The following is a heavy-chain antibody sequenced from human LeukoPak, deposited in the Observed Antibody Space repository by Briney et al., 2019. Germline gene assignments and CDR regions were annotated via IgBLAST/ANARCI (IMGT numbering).Heavy chain of an antibody. D-gene: IGHD3-22*01. J-gene: IGHJ4*02. CDR3: ARDRGDYYDSGGYPR. CDR2: IYSGGST. CDR1: GFTVSSNY. Sequence: PGGSLRLSCAASGFTVSSNYMSWVRQAPGRGLEWVSVIYSGGSTYYADSVKGRFTISRDNSKNTLYLQMNSLRAEDTAVYYCARDRGDYYDSGGYPRWGQGTLVTVSS. V-gene: IGHV3-66*01.